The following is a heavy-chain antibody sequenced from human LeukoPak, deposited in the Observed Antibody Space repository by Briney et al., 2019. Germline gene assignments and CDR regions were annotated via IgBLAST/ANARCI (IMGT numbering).Heavy chain of an antibody. CDR1: GGSISSGDYY. CDR2: IYYSGST. J-gene: IGHJ4*02. Sequence: SQTLSLTCTVSGGSISSGDYYWSWIRQPPGKGLEWIGHIYYSGSTYYNPSLKSRVTISVDTSKDQFSLKLSSVTAADTAVYYCASSPVGATDYWGQGTLVTVSS. D-gene: IGHD1-26*01. CDR3: ASSPVGATDY. V-gene: IGHV4-30-4*01.